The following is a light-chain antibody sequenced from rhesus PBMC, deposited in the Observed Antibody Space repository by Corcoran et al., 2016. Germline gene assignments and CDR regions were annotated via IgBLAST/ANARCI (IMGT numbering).Light chain of an antibody. V-gene: IGKV3-10*01. CDR3: YQHSSGYS. Sequence: QVILTQSPATLSLSPGERATLSCRASQSVSSYLAWYQQKPGQAPRLLIYGASSRATGIPDRVSGSWAGREFTLTISSLEPEDVGVYHCYQHSSGYSFGQGTKVEIK. J-gene: IGKJ2*01. CDR1: QSVSSY. CDR2: GAS.